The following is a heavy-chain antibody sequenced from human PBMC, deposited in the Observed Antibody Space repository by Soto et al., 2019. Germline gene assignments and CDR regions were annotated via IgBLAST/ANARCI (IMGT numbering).Heavy chain of an antibody. D-gene: IGHD3-3*01. J-gene: IGHJ6*02. Sequence: PSETLSLTCTVSGGSISSYYWSWIRQPPGKGLEWIGYIYYSGSTNYNPSLKSRVTISVDTPKNQFSLKLSSVTAADTAVYYCARLTRSGRYYYGMDVWGQGTTVTVSS. CDR2: IYYSGST. CDR1: GGSISSYY. V-gene: IGHV4-59*01. CDR3: ARLTRSGRYYYGMDV.